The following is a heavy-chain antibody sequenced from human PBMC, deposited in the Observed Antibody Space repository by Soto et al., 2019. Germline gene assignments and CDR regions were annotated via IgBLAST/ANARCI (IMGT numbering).Heavy chain of an antibody. V-gene: IGHV4-34*01. CDR2: INHSGST. CDR1: GGSFSGYY. D-gene: IGHD3-22*01. CDR3: ARFDSSGYYSFQH. Sequence: QVQLQQWGAGLLKPSETLSLTCAVYGGSFSGYYWSWIRQPPGKGLEWIGEINHSGSTNYNPSLKSRVTISVDTSNNQFSLKLSSVTAADTAVYYCARFDSSGYYSFQHWGQGTLVTVSS. J-gene: IGHJ1*01.